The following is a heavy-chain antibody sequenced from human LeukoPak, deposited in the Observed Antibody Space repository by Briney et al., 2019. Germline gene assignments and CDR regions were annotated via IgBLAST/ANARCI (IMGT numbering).Heavy chain of an antibody. Sequence: QPGGSLRLSCAASGLTVSSHYMSWVRQAPGKGLEWVSLVYSDGSTYYADSVKGRFTISRDNSKNTLYLQMNSLRAEDTAVYYCARVMTTGTVDYWGQGTLVTASS. D-gene: IGHD1-1*01. J-gene: IGHJ4*02. CDR2: VYSDGST. CDR3: ARVMTTGTVDY. V-gene: IGHV3-53*05. CDR1: GLTVSSHY.